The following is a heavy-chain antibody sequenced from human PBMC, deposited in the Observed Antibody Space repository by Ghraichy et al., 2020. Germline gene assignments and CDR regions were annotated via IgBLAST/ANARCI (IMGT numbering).Heavy chain of an antibody. CDR2: IKQDGSEK. D-gene: IGHD3-22*01. J-gene: IGHJ4*02. CDR3: ARIYYYDYFDY. CDR1: GFTFSSYW. V-gene: IGHV3-7*03. Sequence: GESLNISCAASGFTFSSYWMSWVRQAPGKGLEWVANIKQDGSEKYYVDSVKGRFTISRDNAKNSLYLQMNSLRAEDTAVYYCARIYYYDYFDYWGQGTLVTVSS.